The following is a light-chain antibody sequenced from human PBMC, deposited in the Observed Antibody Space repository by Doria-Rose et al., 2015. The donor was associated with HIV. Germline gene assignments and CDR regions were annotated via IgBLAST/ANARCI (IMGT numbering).Light chain of an antibody. CDR1: QSFSGTY. CDR2: DGS. CDR3: HQYGTSWT. J-gene: IGKJ1*01. V-gene: IGKV3-20*01. Sequence: EIVMTQSPGTLSLSPGERATLSRRASQSFSGTYLAWYQQKPGQAPSLLIYDGSTRATGIPDRFSASGSGTDSTLTINRLEPEDFALYYCHQYGTSWTFGQGTKVEI.